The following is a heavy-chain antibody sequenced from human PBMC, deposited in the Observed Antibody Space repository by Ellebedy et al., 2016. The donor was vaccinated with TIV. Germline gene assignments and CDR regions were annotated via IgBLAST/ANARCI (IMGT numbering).Heavy chain of an antibody. J-gene: IGHJ6*03. CDR3: ARRVVGPGQDYMDV. Sequence: GSLRLSXTVSGGSISSYYWSWIRQPPGKGLEWIGYIYYSGSTNYNPSLKSRVTISVDTSKNQFSLKLSSVTAADTAVYYCARRVVGPGQDYMDVWGKGTTVTVSS. CDR1: GGSISSYY. D-gene: IGHD3-10*01. V-gene: IGHV4-59*12. CDR2: IYYSGST.